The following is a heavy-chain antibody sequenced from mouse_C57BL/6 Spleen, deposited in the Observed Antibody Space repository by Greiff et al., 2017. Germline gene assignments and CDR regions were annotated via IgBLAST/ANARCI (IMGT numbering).Heavy chain of an antibody. D-gene: IGHD1-1*01. Sequence: QVQLQQSGPELVKPGASVKISCKASGYAFSSSWMNWVKQRPGKGLEWIGRIYPGDGDTNYNGKFKGKATLTADKSSSPAYMHLSSLTSEDSAVYFCARALRYYFDYWGQGTTLTVSS. CDR1: GYAFSSSW. CDR3: ARALRYYFDY. CDR2: IYPGDGDT. J-gene: IGHJ2*01. V-gene: IGHV1-82*01.